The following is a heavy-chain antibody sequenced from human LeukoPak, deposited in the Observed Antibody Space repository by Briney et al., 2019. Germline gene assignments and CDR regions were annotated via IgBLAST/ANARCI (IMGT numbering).Heavy chain of an antibody. D-gene: IGHD3-9*01. CDR2: IYYSGST. CDR3: ARSKDILTGYCFDC. J-gene: IGHJ4*02. CDR1: GGSISSYY. Sequence: SETLSLTCTVSGGSISSYYWSWIRQPPGKGLEWIGYIYYSGSTNYNPSLKSRVTISVDKSKNQFSLKLSSVTAADTAVYYCARSKDILTGYCFDCWGQGTLVTVSS. V-gene: IGHV4-59*01.